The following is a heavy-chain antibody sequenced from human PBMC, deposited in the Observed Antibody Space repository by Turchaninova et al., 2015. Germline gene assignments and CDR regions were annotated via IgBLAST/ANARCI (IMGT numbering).Heavy chain of an antibody. CDR1: GDSISSSSYY. CDR2: IYYGGST. J-gene: IGHJ4*02. V-gene: IGHV4-39*01. Sequence: QLQLQESGPGLVKPSETLSLTCTVSGDSISSSSYYWGWVRQPPGKGLEWFGNIYYGGSTYYNPSLKSRVTXXVDXSXNEXSLKLXXVTXXXTAVYFFAXGHYDFLWGTXRQIXXWGQGXLVTVSS. CDR3: AXGHYDFLWGTXRQIXX. D-gene: IGHD3-16*02.